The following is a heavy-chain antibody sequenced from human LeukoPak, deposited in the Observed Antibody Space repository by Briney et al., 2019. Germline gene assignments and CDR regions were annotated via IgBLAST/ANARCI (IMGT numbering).Heavy chain of an antibody. Sequence: GASVKVSCKASGYTFTSYYMHWVRQAPGQGLEWMGWINPNSGGTNYAQKFQGRVTMTRDTSISTAYMELSRLRSDDTAVYYCAREVVPDYYFDYWGQGTLVTVSS. CDR3: AREVVPDYYFDY. CDR2: INPNSGGT. D-gene: IGHD2-2*01. J-gene: IGHJ4*02. CDR1: GYTFTSYY. V-gene: IGHV1-2*02.